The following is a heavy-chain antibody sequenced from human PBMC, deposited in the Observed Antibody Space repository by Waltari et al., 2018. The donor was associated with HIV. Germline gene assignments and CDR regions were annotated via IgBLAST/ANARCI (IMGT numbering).Heavy chain of an antibody. D-gene: IGHD3-10*01. CDR3: ARDFGGASSPRD. Sequence: QVQLVESGGGVVQPGRSLRLSCAASGFTFSKYGLHWVRKAPGKAQEGEALIVYDGKHKYYAYPVKCRFTISRDNSKNTLYLQMNSLRAEDTGVYYCARDFGGASSPRDWGQGTLVTVTS. V-gene: IGHV3-33*01. CDR1: GFTFSKYG. CDR2: IVYDGKHK. J-gene: IGHJ4*02.